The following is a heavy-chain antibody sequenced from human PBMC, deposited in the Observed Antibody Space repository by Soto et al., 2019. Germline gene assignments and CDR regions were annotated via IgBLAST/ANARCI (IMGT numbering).Heavy chain of an antibody. J-gene: IGHJ4*02. CDR1: GVSITSTSYY. V-gene: IGHV4-39*01. Sequence: SETLSLTCTVYGVSITSTSYYWGWFRQPPGKGLEWIGTIYYGGSSYSNPSLKSRVTISLDTSRSQFSLTLTSVTAEDTAVYYCARHGSYWGQGALVTVSS. CDR3: ARHGSY. CDR2: IYYGGSS.